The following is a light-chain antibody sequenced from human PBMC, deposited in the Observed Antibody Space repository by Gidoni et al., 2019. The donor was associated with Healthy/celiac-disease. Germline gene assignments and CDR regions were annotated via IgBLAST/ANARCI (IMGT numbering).Light chain of an antibody. V-gene: IGLV2-8*01. Sequence: QSALPQPPPASWSPGQPVTISCTGTSNDVGGYNYVSWYQQHPGKAPKLMICEVSKRPSGVPDRFFGSKSGNAASLTVSELEAEDEADYCCSSYAGSNNLVFGGGTKLTVL. J-gene: IGLJ2*01. CDR1: SNDVGGYNY. CDR3: SSYAGSNNLV. CDR2: EVS.